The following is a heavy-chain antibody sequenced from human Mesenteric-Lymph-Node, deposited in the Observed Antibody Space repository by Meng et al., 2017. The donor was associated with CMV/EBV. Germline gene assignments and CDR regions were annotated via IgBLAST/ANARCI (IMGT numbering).Heavy chain of an antibody. CDR3: ARSGLVVGATSSRFFDY. CDR2: INPSGGST. Sequence: YTFTSYYMHWGQQAPGQGLEWMGIINPSGGSTRYAQKFQGRVTMTRDTSTSTVYMELSSLRSEDTAVYYCARSGLVVGATSSRFFDYWGQGTLVTVSS. V-gene: IGHV1-46*01. J-gene: IGHJ4*02. CDR1: YTFTSYY. D-gene: IGHD1-26*01.